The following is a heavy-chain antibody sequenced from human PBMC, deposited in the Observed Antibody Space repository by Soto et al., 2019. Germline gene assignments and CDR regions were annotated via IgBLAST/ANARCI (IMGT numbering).Heavy chain of an antibody. J-gene: IGHJ4*02. V-gene: IGHV4-59*01. CDR3: ARVTTGYLDY. Sequence: SETLSLTCTVPGGSISGYYWTWIRQPPGRGLAYIGDIFYTGSTNYNPSLESRVSISVEAAKNQFSLKLTSVTAADTAVYYCARVTTGYLDYWGQGTLVT. D-gene: IGHD3-9*01. CDR2: IFYTGST. CDR1: GGSISGYY.